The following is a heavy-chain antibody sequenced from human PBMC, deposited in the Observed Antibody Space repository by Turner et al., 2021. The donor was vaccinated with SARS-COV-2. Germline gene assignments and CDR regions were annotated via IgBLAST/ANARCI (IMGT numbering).Heavy chain of an antibody. CDR3: ARLHTSSWYFDY. CDR2: IKQDGSEK. V-gene: IGHV3-7*03. CDR1: GFTFSSYW. D-gene: IGHD6-13*01. J-gene: IGHJ4*02. Sequence: EVQLVESGGGLVQPGGSMRRSCAASGFTFSSYWMSWVRQAPGKGREWVANIKQDGSEKYYVDSVKGRFTISRDNAKNSLYLQMNSLRAEDTAVYYCARLHTSSWYFDYWGQGTLVTVSS.